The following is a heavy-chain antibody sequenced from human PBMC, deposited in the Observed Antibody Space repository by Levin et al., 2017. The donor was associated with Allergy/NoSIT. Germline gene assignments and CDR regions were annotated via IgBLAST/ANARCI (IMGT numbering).Heavy chain of an antibody. CDR3: ARDECAWFGECYGMDD. V-gene: IGHV4-31*03. J-gene: IGHJ6*02. CDR2: ISYSGHA. Sequence: PSETLSLTCTVSGDSITRGDNYWSWIRQYPGKGLEWIGSISYSGHAHYNPSLKSRLSMSLDTSKNQFSLSLTSITVADTAVYYCARDECAWFGECYGMDDWGQGTTVIVSS. CDR1: GDSITRGDNY. D-gene: IGHD3-10*01.